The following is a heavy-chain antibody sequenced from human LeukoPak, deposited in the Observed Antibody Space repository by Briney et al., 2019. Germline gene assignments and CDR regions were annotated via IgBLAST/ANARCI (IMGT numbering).Heavy chain of an antibody. CDR2: IYYSGST. CDR3: ARDTGSFPHVSFDI. CDR1: GGSISSSSYY. Sequence: PSETLSLTCTVSGGSISSSSYYWGWIRQPPGKGLEWIGNIYYSGSTYYNPSLKSRVTISVDTSKNQFSLKLNSVTAADTAVYYCARDTGSFPHVSFDIWGQGTMVTVSS. V-gene: IGHV4-39*07. D-gene: IGHD1-26*01. J-gene: IGHJ3*02.